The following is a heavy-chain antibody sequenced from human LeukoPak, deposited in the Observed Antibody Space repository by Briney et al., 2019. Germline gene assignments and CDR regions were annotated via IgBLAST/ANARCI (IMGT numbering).Heavy chain of an antibody. J-gene: IGHJ4*02. V-gene: IGHV3-15*01. CDR1: GFTFSNAW. CDR2: IKSKTDGGTT. CDR3: TTGVDPSYFDY. D-gene: IGHD3-9*01. Sequence: KSGGSLRLSCAASGFTFSNAWMSWVRQAPGKGLEWVGRIKSKTDGGTTDYAAPVKGRFTISRDDSKNTLYLQMNSLKTEDAAVYYCTTGVDPSYFDYWGQGTLVTVSS.